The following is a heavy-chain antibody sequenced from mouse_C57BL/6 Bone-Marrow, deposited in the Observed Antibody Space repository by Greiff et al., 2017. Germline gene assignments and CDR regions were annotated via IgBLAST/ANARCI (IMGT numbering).Heavy chain of an antibody. Sequence: VQLQQPGAELVRPGTSVKLSCKASGYTFTSYWMHWVKQRPGQGLEWIGVIDTSDSYTNYNQTFTGKATLTVATSSSTAYMQLSSLTSEDSAVYYCARLRAFDYYGSSFDYWGQGTTLTVSS. CDR1: GYTFTSYW. D-gene: IGHD1-1*01. CDR3: ARLRAFDYYGSSFDY. J-gene: IGHJ2*01. CDR2: IDTSDSYT. V-gene: IGHV1-59*01.